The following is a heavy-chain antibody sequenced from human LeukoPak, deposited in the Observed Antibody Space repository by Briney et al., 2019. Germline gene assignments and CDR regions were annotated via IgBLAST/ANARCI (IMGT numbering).Heavy chain of an antibody. Sequence: KPSETLSLTCTVSGGSISSYYWSWIRQPPGKGLEWIGYIYYSGSTNYNPSLKSRVTISVDTSKNRFSLKLSSVTAADTAVYYCARDGWNYAFDIWGQGTMVTVSS. J-gene: IGHJ3*02. CDR1: GGSISSYY. CDR3: ARDGWNYAFDI. CDR2: IYYSGST. D-gene: IGHD1-1*01. V-gene: IGHV4-59*01.